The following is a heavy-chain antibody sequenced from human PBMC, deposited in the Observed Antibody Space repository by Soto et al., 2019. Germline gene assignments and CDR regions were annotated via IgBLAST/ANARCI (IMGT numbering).Heavy chain of an antibody. D-gene: IGHD3-3*01. CDR3: ARHVSGGATPMGYDFWSGYYRNWFDP. CDR2: IYYSGST. J-gene: IGHJ5*02. Sequence: QLQLQESGPGLVKPSETLSLTCTVSGGSISSSSYYWGWIRQPPGKGLEWIGSIYYSGSTYYNPSLKSGGTTSVATSKNQFSMKLSAVTAADTAVYYCARHVSGGATPMGYDFWSGYYRNWFDPWGQGTLVTVSS. V-gene: IGHV4-39*01. CDR1: GGSISSSSYY.